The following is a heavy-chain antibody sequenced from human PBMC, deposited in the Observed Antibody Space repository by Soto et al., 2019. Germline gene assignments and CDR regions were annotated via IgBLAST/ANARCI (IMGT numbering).Heavy chain of an antibody. CDR1: GFTFSSYA. Sequence: CLRLSFAASGFTFSSYAMHWVGQAPGKGLEWVAVISYYGRNKYYAESVKGRFTISRDNSKNTLYLQMNSLRAEDTAVYYCARDRFAYGGWYDWFDPWGQGTLVTVSS. V-gene: IGHV3-30*04. D-gene: IGHD6-19*01. J-gene: IGHJ5*02. CDR2: ISYYGRNK. CDR3: ARDRFAYGGWYDWFDP.